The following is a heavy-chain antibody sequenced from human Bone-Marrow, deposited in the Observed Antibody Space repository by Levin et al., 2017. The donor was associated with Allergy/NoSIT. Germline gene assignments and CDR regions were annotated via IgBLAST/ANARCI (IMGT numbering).Heavy chain of an antibody. CDR1: GFTFSSYA. V-gene: IGHV3-64D*06. J-gene: IGHJ2*01. Sequence: GGSLRLSCSASGFTFSSYAMHWVRQAPGKALEYVSSISSDGANTYHADSVKGRFTISRDNSKDTLYLQVNSLRPEDTAVYYCVRRTDNSGNYLYFDLWGRGTVVIVSS. D-gene: IGHD3-22*01. CDR3: VRRTDNSGNYLYFDL. CDR2: ISSDGANT.